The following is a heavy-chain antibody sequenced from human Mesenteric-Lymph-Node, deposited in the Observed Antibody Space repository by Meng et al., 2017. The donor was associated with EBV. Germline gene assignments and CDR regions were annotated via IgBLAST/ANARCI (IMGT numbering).Heavy chain of an antibody. CDR1: GYTFTSYY. V-gene: IGHV1-46*01. CDR2: INPSGGSP. Sequence: QVQLVQSGAEVKKPGASVKVSCKASGYTFTSYYIHWVRQAPGQGLEWMGIINPSGGSPSYAQKFQGRVAMTTDTSTTTVYMELRSLRPDDTATYYCVRTSVYSSGFSDFWGQGTLVTVSS. J-gene: IGHJ4*02. CDR3: VRTSVYSSGFSDF. D-gene: IGHD6-19*01.